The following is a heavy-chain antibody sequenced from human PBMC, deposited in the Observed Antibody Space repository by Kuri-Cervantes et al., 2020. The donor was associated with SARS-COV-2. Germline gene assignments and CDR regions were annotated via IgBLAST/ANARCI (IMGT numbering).Heavy chain of an antibody. CDR2: IYYSGST. D-gene: IGHD3-3*01. J-gene: IGHJ4*02. CDR1: GGSISSSSYY. Sequence: SETLSLTCTVSGGSISSSSYYWGWIRQPPGKGLEWIGSIYYSGSTYYNPSLKSRVTISVDTSKNQFSLKLSSVTAADTAVYYCARAQGDDFWSGYYLFDYWGQGTLVTVSS. V-gene: IGHV4-39*01. CDR3: ARAQGDDFWSGYYLFDY.